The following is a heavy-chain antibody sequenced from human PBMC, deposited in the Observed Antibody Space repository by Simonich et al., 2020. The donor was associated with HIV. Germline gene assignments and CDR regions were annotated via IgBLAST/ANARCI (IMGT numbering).Heavy chain of an antibody. CDR2: INHSGST. CDR3: ARGFYQRLYYFDY. CDR1: GGSFSGFY. Sequence: QVQLQQWGAGLLQPSETLSLPCAVYGGSFSGFYWCWTRQPPGKGMEWIGEINHSGSTNYNPSLKSRVTISVDTSKNQFSLKLSSVTAADTAVYYCARGFYQRLYYFDYWGQGTLVTVSS. D-gene: IGHD2-2*01. V-gene: IGHV4-34*01. J-gene: IGHJ4*02.